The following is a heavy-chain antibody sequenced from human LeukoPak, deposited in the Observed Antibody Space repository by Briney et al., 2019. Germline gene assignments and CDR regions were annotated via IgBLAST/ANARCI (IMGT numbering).Heavy chain of an antibody. V-gene: IGHV3-20*04. CDR2: IDWNGQST. CDR1: GVTLDDYG. Sequence: GGSLRLSCAATGVTLDDYGMSWVRQVPGKGLEWVSGIDWNGQSTGYADSVKGRFTISRDNSKNALYLQMNSLRAEDAAVYYCATEGSFDYWGQGTLVTVSS. CDR3: ATEGSFDY. J-gene: IGHJ4*02.